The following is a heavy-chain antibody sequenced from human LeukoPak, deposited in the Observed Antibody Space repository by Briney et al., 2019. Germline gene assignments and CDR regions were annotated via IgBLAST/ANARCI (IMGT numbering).Heavy chain of an antibody. CDR1: GYTFTGYD. J-gene: IGHJ4*02. CDR3: ARDRYDYVWGSYPHYYFDY. CDR2: INPNSDGT. D-gene: IGHD3-16*01. Sequence: ASVKLSCKASGYTFTGYDIHWERHAPGQGLEWMGWINPNSDGTNYAQKFQGRVTMTRDTSISTAYMELSRLRSDDTAVYYCARDRYDYVWGSYPHYYFDYWGQGTLVTVSS. V-gene: IGHV1-2*02.